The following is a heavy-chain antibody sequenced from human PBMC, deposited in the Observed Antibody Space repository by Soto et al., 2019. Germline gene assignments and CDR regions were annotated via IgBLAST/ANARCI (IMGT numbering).Heavy chain of an antibody. CDR3: ARDYCSSTSCLDY. J-gene: IGHJ4*02. Sequence: QVQLVQSGAEVKKPGSSVKVSCKASGGTFSSYTISWGRQAPGQGLEWMGRIIPILGIANYAQKFQGRVTITADKSTSTAYMELSSLRSEDTAVYYCARDYCSSTSCLDYWGQGTLVTVSS. V-gene: IGHV1-69*08. CDR2: IIPILGIA. D-gene: IGHD2-2*01. CDR1: GGTFSSYT.